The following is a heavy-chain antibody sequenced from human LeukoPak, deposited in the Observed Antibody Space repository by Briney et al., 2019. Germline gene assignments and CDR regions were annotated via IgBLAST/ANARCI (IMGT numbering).Heavy chain of an antibody. J-gene: IGHJ4*02. CDR2: ISYDGSNK. CDR1: GFTFSRYG. D-gene: IGHD6-19*01. V-gene: IGHV3-30*18. CDR3: AKDGDSSGWYYFDY. Sequence: GGSLRLSCAASGFTFSRYGMHWVRQAPGKGLEWVAVISYDGSNKYYADTVKGRFTISRDNSKNTLYLQMNSLRAEDTAVYYCAKDGDSSGWYYFDYWGQGTLVTVSS.